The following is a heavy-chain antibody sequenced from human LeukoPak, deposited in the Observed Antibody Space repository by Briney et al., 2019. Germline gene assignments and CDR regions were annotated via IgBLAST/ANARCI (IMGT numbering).Heavy chain of an antibody. V-gene: IGHV4-39*07. D-gene: IGHD3-10*01. Sequence: KASETLSLTCTVCGGSISSSSYYWGWIRQPPGKGLEWIGSISHSGSTYYNLSLSVRISISVDTSKNQCSLKLSAVTDADTAVYYCARAIAVRSDPILLLWFGETSYDPWGQGTLVTVSS. CDR2: ISHSGST. CDR3: ARAIAVRSDPILLLWFGETSYDP. J-gene: IGHJ5*02. CDR1: GGSISSSSYY.